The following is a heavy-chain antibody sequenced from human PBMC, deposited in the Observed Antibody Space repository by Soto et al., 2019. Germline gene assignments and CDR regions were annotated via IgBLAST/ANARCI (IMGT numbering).Heavy chain of an antibody. CDR1: GFTFNSYS. D-gene: IGHD1-1*01. J-gene: IGHJ3*01. CDR2: ISSGSVYI. CDR3: ARYDAFKAFDL. Sequence: GGSLRLSCAATGFTFNSYSVNWVRQAPGKGLEWVASISSGSVYIDFADSVRGRFTISRDDVTNSVSLQMDSLRVEDTGIYYCARYDAFKAFDLWGQGTMVTVSS. V-gene: IGHV3-21*06.